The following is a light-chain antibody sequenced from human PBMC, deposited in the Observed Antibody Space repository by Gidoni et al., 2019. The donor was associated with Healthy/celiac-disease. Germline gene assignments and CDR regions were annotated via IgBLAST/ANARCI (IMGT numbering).Light chain of an antibody. CDR1: QSVSSN. V-gene: IGKV3-15*01. Sequence: EIVMTQSPATLSVSPGERATLSCRASQSVSSNLAWYQQKPGQAPRLLIYGASTRATGIPARFSGSGSGTEFTLTISSLQSEDFAVYYCQQYNNWLPPQITFGQGTRLEIK. CDR3: QQYNNWLPPQIT. CDR2: GAS. J-gene: IGKJ5*01.